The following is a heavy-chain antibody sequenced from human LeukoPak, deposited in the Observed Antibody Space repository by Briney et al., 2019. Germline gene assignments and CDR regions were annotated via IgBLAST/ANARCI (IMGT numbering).Heavy chain of an antibody. V-gene: IGHV4-59*08. J-gene: IGHJ3*02. Sequence: PSETLSLTCTVSGGSISSYYWSWIRQPPGKGLEWIGYIYYSGSTNYNPSLKSRVTISVDTSKNQLSLKLSSVTAADTAVYYCARRSMRAFDTWGQGTMVTVSS. CDR3: ARRSMRAFDT. CDR2: IYYSGST. D-gene: IGHD2-8*01. CDR1: GGSISSYY.